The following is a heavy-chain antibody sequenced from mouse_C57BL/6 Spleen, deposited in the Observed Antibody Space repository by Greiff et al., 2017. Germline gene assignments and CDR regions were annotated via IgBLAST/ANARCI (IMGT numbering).Heavy chain of an antibody. J-gene: IGHJ4*01. CDR1: GFTFSNYW. CDR3: TEGYGMDY. V-gene: IGHV6-3*01. Sequence: EVKLMESGGGLVQPGGSMKLSCVASGFTFSNYWMNWVRQSPEKGLEWVAQIRLKSDNYATHYAESVKGRFTISRDDSKSSVYLQMNNLRAEDTGIYYCTEGYGMDYWGQGTSVTVSS. CDR2: IRLKSDNYAT.